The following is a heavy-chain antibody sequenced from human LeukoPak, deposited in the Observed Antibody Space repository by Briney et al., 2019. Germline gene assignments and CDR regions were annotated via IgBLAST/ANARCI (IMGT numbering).Heavy chain of an antibody. Sequence: SETLSLTCTVSGGSISSSSYYWGWIRQPPGKGLEWIGSIYYSGGTYYNPSLKSRVTISVDTSKNQFSLKLSSVTAADTAVYYCARVFGELYQYYFDYWGQGTLVTVSS. V-gene: IGHV4-39*07. CDR3: ARVFGELYQYYFDY. CDR2: IYYSGGT. J-gene: IGHJ4*02. D-gene: IGHD3-10*01. CDR1: GGSISSSSYY.